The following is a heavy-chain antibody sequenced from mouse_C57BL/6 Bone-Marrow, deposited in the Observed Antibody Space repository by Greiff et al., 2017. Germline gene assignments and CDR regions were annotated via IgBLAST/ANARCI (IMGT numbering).Heavy chain of an antibody. J-gene: IGHJ4*01. CDR2: IDPSDSYT. Sequence: QVQLQQPGAELVMPGASVKLSCKASGYTFTSYWMHWVKQRPGQGLEWIGEIDPSDSYTNYNQKFKGKSTLTVDKSSSTAYMQLSSLTSEDSAVYYCAYYAATVRGYAMEYWGKGTSVTVSS. CDR1: GYTFTSYW. V-gene: IGHV1-69*01. D-gene: IGHD1-1*01. CDR3: AYYAATVRGYAMEY.